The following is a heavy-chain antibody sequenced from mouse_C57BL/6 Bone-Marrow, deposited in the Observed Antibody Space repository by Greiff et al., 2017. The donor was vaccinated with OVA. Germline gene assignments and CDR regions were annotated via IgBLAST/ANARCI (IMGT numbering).Heavy chain of an antibody. V-gene: IGHV1-19*01. CDR3: ARWDYPFYY. J-gene: IGHJ2*01. CDR2: INPYNGGT. Sequence: EVQLVESGPVLVKPGASVKMSCKASGYTFTDYYMNWVKQSHGKSLEWIGVINPYNGGTSYNQKFKGKATLTVDKSSSTAYMELNSLTSEDSAVYYCARWDYPFYYCGQGTTLTVSS. D-gene: IGHD2-4*01. CDR1: GYTFTDYY.